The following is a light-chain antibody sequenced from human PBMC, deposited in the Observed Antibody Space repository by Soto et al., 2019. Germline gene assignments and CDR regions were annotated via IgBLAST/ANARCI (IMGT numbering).Light chain of an antibody. Sequence: DIQMTQSPSTLSASVGDRVIITCRASQSISSWLAWYQQKPGKAPKLLIYKAYTLENGVPSRFSGSGSGTDFTLTISSLQPDDFATYYCQQYDTYWTFGQGTKVEIK. CDR1: QSISSW. J-gene: IGKJ1*01. CDR3: QQYDTYWT. CDR2: KAY. V-gene: IGKV1-5*03.